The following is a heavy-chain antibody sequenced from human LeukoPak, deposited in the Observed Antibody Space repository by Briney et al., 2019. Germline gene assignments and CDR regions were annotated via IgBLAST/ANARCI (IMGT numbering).Heavy chain of an antibody. Sequence: SETLSLTCTVSGGSISSGGYYWSWIRQHPGKGLEWIGYIYYSGSTCYNPSLKSRVTISVDTSKNQFSLKLSSVTAADTAVYYCARDCSGGSCYIREKDYGMDVWGQGTTVTVSS. V-gene: IGHV4-31*03. CDR2: IYYSGST. CDR1: GGSISSGGYY. CDR3: ARDCSGGSCYIREKDYGMDV. D-gene: IGHD2-15*01. J-gene: IGHJ6*02.